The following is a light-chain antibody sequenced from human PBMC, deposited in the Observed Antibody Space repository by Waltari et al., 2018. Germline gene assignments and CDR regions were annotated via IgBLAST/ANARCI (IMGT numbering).Light chain of an antibody. Sequence: QSALTQPPSASGSPGQSVTISCTGTSSDVGGYNYVSWYQRQPDKAPKLLIYEVTKRPSGVPDRFSGSQSGNTAFLTVSGLQAEDEGDYYCDSYAGTKTLLFGGGTKLTVL. J-gene: IGLJ2*01. CDR3: DSYAGTKTLL. CDR2: EVT. CDR1: SSDVGGYNY. V-gene: IGLV2-8*01.